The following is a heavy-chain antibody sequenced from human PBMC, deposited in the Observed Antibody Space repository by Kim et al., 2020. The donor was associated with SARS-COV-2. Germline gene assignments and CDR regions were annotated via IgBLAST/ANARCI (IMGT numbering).Heavy chain of an antibody. V-gene: IGHV3-43D*03. J-gene: IGHJ6*02. Sequence: GGSLRLSCAASGFTFDDYAMHWVRQAPGKGLEWVSLISWDGGSTYYADSVKGRFTISRDNSKNSLYLQMNSLRAEDTALYYCAKDGAVRGGRSLYYYYGMDVWGQGTTVTVSS. CDR3: AKDGAVRGGRSLYYYYGMDV. CDR1: GFTFDDYA. CDR2: ISWDGGST. D-gene: IGHD3-10*01.